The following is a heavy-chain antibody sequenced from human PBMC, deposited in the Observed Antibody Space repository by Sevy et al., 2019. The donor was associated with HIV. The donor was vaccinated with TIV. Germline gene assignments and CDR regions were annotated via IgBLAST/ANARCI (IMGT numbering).Heavy chain of an antibody. CDR1: GFTFSSYA. CDR3: ARDRQGDLDY. V-gene: IGHV3-30-3*01. Sequence: GGSLRLSCAASGFTFSSYAMHWVRQAPGKGLEWVAVISDDGSIKYYADSVKGRFTISRDNSKKTLYLQMNSLRAEDTAVYYCARDRQGDLDYWGQGTLVTVSS. CDR2: ISDDGSIK. D-gene: IGHD2-21*01. J-gene: IGHJ4*02.